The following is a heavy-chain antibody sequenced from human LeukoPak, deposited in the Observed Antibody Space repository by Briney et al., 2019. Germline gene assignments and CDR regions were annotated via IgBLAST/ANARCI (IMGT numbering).Heavy chain of an antibody. D-gene: IGHD3-22*01. CDR2: IIPSGGSA. CDR1: GYTFTSYY. CDR3: ARTLYYYDSSAYYPGAFDI. V-gene: IGHV1-46*01. J-gene: IGHJ3*02. Sequence: ASVKVSCKASGYTFTSYYMHWVRRAPGEGFEWMGIIIPSGGSASYAQKFQGRVTMTRDTSTSTVYMELSSLRSEDTAVYYWARTLYYYDSSAYYPGAFDIWGQGTMVTVSS.